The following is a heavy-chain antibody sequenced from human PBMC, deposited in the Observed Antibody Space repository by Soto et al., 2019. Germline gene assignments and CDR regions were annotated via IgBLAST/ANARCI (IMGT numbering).Heavy chain of an antibody. D-gene: IGHD6-25*01. CDR3: ARSTSYTDSGFDS. CDR2: NYYSGAA. J-gene: IGHJ4*02. V-gene: IGHV4-59*02. Sequence: PSETLSLTCVVSGDSVTSSYWSWIRQPPGKGLEWIGLNYYSGAADYNPSLKTRATISVDTSKNLFSLILTSVTAADTSVYFCARSTSYTDSGFDSWGQGTLVTV. CDR1: GDSVTSSY.